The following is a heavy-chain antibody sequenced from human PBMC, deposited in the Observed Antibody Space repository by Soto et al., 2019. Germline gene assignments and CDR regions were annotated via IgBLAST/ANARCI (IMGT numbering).Heavy chain of an antibody. V-gene: IGHV3-66*01. Sequence: PGGSLRLSCAASGFTVSSNYMSWVRQAPGKGLEWVSVIYSGGSTYYADSVKGRFTISRDNSKNTLYLQMNSLRAEDTAVYYCARVARWPYIYYYSSMDVWGKGTTVTGTS. CDR1: GFTVSSNY. J-gene: IGHJ6*03. D-gene: IGHD2-15*01. CDR3: ARVARWPYIYYYSSMDV. CDR2: IYSGGST.